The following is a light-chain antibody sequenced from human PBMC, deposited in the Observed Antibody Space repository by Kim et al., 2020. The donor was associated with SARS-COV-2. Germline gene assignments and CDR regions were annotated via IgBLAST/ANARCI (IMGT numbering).Light chain of an antibody. CDR3: QQRNNWPTAVT. J-gene: IGKJ4*01. Sequence: PGESANLPRRATRSISVYVGWYPHNTGHAPRLPSYDASNRATGTPVRYSGSGSVTDVNITIRSLEPEDFAVYYCQQRNNWPTAVTFGGGTKVDIK. CDR2: DAS. V-gene: IGKV3-11*01. CDR1: RSISVY.